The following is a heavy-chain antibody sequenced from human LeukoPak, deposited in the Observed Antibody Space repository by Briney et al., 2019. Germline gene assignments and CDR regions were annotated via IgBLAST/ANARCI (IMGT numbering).Heavy chain of an antibody. CDR1: GGTFSSYA. J-gene: IGHJ4*02. CDR3: ASEARPGYYGSGSYYKPLDY. Sequence: ASVKVSCKASGGTFSSYAISWVRQAPGKGLEWMGRIIPIFGTANYAQKFQGRVTITADKSTSTAYMELSSLRSEDTAVYYCASEARPGYYGSGSYYKPLDYWGQGTLVTVSS. CDR2: IIPIFGTA. V-gene: IGHV1-69*06. D-gene: IGHD3-10*01.